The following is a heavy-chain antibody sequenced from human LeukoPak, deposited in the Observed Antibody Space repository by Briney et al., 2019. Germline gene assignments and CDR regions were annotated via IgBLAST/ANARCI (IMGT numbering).Heavy chain of an antibody. Sequence: GGSLRLSCAASGFTFSNYWMSWVRQAPGKRLEWVANIKQDGSGKYYVDSVKGRFTISRDNAQDSLYLHMNSLRAEDTAVYYCARDKIVGATKNDYWGQGILVTVSS. CDR1: GFTFSNYW. J-gene: IGHJ4*02. V-gene: IGHV3-7*03. CDR3: ARDKIVGATKNDY. D-gene: IGHD1-26*01. CDR2: IKQDGSGK.